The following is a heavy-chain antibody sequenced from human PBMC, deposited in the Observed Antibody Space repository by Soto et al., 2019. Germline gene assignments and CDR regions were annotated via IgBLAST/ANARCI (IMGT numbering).Heavy chain of an antibody. V-gene: IGHV4-39*01. CDR1: GFSISSSGYC. CDR3: ERHGSY. J-gene: IGHJ4*02. Sequence: SATXSLTCTFSGFSISSSGYCWGWIRQTPGKGLEWIGTIYFSVKTYYNPSINRRLTISVDRSKNQLALNLTSVTADDKAVYYCERHGSYWGQGTLVTVSS. CDR2: IYFSVKT.